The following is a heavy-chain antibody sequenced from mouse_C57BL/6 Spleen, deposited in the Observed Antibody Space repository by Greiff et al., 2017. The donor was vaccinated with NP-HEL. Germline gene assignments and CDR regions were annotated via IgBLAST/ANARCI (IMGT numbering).Heavy chain of an antibody. D-gene: IGHD1-1*01. CDR2: TNPTNGRT. CDR1: GYTFTSYW. Sequence: VQLQQSGAELVKAGASVKMSCKASGYTFTSYWMHWVKQRLGQGLEWFAETNPTNGRTYYNEKFKSKATLTVDKSSSTAYMLLSGPPFEDSAVYYCARIKKIVATYFDDWGQGTTLVVSS. V-gene: IGHV1S81*02. J-gene: IGHJ2*01. CDR3: ARIKKIVATYFDD.